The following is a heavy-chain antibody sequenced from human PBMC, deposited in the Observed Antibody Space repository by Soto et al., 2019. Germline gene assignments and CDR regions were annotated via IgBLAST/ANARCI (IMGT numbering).Heavy chain of an antibody. V-gene: IGHV4-31*03. J-gene: IGHJ4*02. CDR1: GGSISSGGYY. D-gene: IGHD5-12*01. CDR3: ARDVRGYSRYDYLDY. CDR2: SYYTGSS. Sequence: SETLSLTCTVSGGSISSGGYYWSWIRQHPGKGLEWVGYSYYTGSSYYNPSLKSRVTISVDASKNQLSLRLASVTAADTAVYYCARDVRGYSRYDYLDYWGQGIPVTVSS.